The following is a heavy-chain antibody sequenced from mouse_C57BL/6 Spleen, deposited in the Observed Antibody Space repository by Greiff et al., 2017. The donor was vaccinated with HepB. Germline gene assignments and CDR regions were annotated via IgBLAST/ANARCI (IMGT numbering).Heavy chain of an antibody. CDR3: ATDNWGGYGSSYHSWFAY. V-gene: IGHV5-17*01. J-gene: IGHJ3*01. CDR2: ISSGSSTI. Sequence: EVMLVESGGGLVKPGGSLKLSCAASGFTFSDYGMHWVRQAPEKGLEWVAYISSGSSTIYYADTVKGRFTISRDNAKSTLFMQMTSLRSEDTAMYYCATDNWGGYGSSYHSWFAYWGQGTLVTVSA. CDR1: GFTFSDYG. D-gene: IGHD1-1*01.